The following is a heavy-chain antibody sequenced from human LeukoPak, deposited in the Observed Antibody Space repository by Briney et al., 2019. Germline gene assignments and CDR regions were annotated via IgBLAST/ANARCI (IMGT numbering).Heavy chain of an antibody. J-gene: IGHJ5*02. V-gene: IGHV3-23*01. CDR2: ISGSGGST. CDR1: GFTFSSYA. Sequence: PGGSLRLSCAASGFTFSSYAMSWVRQAPGKGLEWVSAISGSGGSTYYADSVKGRFTISRDNSKNTLYLQMNSLRAEDTAVYYCAKWGTLWFGELFHENWFDPWGQGTLVTVSS. D-gene: IGHD3-10*01. CDR3: AKWGTLWFGELFHENWFDP.